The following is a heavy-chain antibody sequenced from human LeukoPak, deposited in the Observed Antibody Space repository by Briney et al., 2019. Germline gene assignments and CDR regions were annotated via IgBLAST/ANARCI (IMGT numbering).Heavy chain of an antibody. Sequence: PGGSLRLSCAASGFTFSSYGMHWVRQAPGKGLEWVAVIWSDGSNENYADSVKGRFTISRDNSKNTLYLQMNSLRAEDTAVYYCATDRGAAPFDYWGQGTLVTVSS. CDR2: IWSDGSNE. J-gene: IGHJ4*02. CDR3: ATDRGAAPFDY. V-gene: IGHV3-33*01. CDR1: GFTFSSYG. D-gene: IGHD3-10*01.